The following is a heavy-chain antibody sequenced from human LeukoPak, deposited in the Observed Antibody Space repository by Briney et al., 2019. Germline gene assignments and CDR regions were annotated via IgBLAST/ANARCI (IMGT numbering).Heavy chain of an antibody. J-gene: IGHJ4*02. D-gene: IGHD6-19*01. Sequence: PGGSLRLSCAASGFTFSSYSMNWVRQAPGKGLEWVSSISSSSSYIYYADSVKGRFTISRDNAKNSLYLQMNSLRAEDTAVYYCARSGLAVAAPVYWGQGTLVTVSS. CDR1: GFTFSSYS. CDR2: ISSSSSYI. CDR3: ARSGLAVAAPVY. V-gene: IGHV3-21*01.